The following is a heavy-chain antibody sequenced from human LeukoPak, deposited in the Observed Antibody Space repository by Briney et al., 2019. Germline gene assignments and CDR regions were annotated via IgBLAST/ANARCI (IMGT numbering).Heavy chain of an antibody. V-gene: IGHV3-21*01. CDR1: GFTFSSYS. Sequence: PGGSLRLSCAASGFTFSSYSMNWVRQAPGKGLEWVSSISSSSSYIYYADSVKGRFTISRDNAKNSLYLQMNSLRAEDTAVYYCARGMKEDIVVVVAATAALDIWGQGTMVTVSS. D-gene: IGHD2-15*01. CDR2: ISSSSSYI. J-gene: IGHJ3*02. CDR3: ARGMKEDIVVVVAATAALDI.